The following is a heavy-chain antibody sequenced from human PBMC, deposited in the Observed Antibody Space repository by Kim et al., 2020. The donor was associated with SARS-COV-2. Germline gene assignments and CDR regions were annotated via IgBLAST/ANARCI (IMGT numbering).Heavy chain of an antibody. CDR2: IYYSGST. V-gene: IGHV4-39*01. D-gene: IGHD3-3*01. Sequence: SETLSLTCTVSGGSISTSSFYWGWIRQPPGKGLEWIGTIYYSGSTYYNPSLKSRLAISVDTSKNQFSLTLSSVTAADTAVYNCASWFSSDYDFWSGYFVYWGQGTLLTVSS. CDR1: GGSISTSSFY. CDR3: ASWFSSDYDFWSGYFVY. J-gene: IGHJ4*02.